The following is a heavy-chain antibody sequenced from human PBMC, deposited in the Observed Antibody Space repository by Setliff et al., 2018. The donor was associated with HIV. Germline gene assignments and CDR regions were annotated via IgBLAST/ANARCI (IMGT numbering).Heavy chain of an antibody. CDR3: ARGSCSGCYLSDY. CDR2: IIPIFGTA. J-gene: IGHJ4*02. V-gene: IGHV1-69*13. CDR1: GGTFSSYA. D-gene: IGHD6-19*01. Sequence: SVKVSCKASGGTFSSYAFNWVRQAPGQGLEWMGGIIPIFGTANYAQKFQGRVSITADESTSTAYMELSSLRSEDTAVYYCARGSCSGCYLSDYWGLGTLVTVSS.